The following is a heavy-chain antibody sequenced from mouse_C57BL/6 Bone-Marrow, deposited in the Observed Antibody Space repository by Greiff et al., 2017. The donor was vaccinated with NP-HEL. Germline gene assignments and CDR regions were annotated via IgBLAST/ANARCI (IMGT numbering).Heavy chain of an antibody. Sequence: EVMLVESGGGLVKPGGSLKLSCAASGFTFSDYGMHWVRQAPEKGLEWVAYISSGSSTIYYADTVKGRFTISRDNAKNTLFLQMTSLRSEDTAMYYCARRSNHPFAYWGQGTLVTVSA. CDR2: ISSGSSTI. CDR3: ARRSNHPFAY. CDR1: GFTFSDYG. D-gene: IGHD2-5*01. V-gene: IGHV5-17*01. J-gene: IGHJ3*01.